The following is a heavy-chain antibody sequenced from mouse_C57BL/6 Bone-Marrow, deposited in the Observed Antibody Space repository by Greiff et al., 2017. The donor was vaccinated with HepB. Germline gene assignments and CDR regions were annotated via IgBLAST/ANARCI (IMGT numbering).Heavy chain of an antibody. J-gene: IGHJ2*01. D-gene: IGHD1-1*01. V-gene: IGHV5-4*01. Sequence: EVQVVESGGGLVKPGGSLKLSCAASGFTFSSYAMSWVRQTPEKRLEWVATISDGGSYTYYPDTVKGRFTISRDNAKNNQYLQRSHLKSEDTAMYYCARITTVVAGDYWGQGNTLTVSS. CDR3: ARITTVVAGDY. CDR2: ISDGGSYT. CDR1: GFTFSSYA.